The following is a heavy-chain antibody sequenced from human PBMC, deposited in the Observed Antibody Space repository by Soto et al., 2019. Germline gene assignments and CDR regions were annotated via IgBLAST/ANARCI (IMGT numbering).Heavy chain of an antibody. Sequence: GGSLRLSCAASGFTFSSYAMSWVRQAPGKGLEWVSAISGSGGSTYYADSVKGRFTISRDNSKNTLYLQMNSLRAEDTAVYYCAAQDDYMVRGVMDVWGQGTTVTVSS. V-gene: IGHV3-23*01. CDR1: GFTFSSYA. D-gene: IGHD3-10*01. CDR2: ISGSGGST. CDR3: AAQDDYMVRGVMDV. J-gene: IGHJ6*02.